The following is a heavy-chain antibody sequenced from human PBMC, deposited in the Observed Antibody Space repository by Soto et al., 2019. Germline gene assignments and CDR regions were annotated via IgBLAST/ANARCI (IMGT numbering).Heavy chain of an antibody. CDR2: ISSSSSYI. D-gene: IGHD3-3*01. J-gene: IGHJ4*02. V-gene: IGHV3-21*01. CDR1: GFTFSSYS. Sequence: EVQLVESGGGLVKPGGSLRLSCAASGFTFSSYSMNWVRQAPGKGLEWVSSISSSSSYIYYADSVKGRFTISRDNAKNSLYLQMNSLRAEDTAVYYCARDTSRYDFWRGYYFAYWGQGTLVTVSS. CDR3: ARDTSRYDFWRGYYFAY.